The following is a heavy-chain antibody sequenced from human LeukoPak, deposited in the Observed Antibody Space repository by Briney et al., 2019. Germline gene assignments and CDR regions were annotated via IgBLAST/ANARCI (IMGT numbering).Heavy chain of an antibody. V-gene: IGHV3-30*04. CDR1: GFTFSSYA. CDR2: ISYDGSNK. J-gene: IGHJ3*02. CDR3: ATYGGYYYDSSGDNDAFDI. Sequence: GGSLRLSCAASGFTFSSYAMHWVRQAPGKGLEWVAVISYDGSNKYYADSVTGRFTISRDNSKNTLYLQMNSLRAEDTAVYYCATYGGYYYDSSGDNDAFDIWGQGTMVTVSS. D-gene: IGHD3-22*01.